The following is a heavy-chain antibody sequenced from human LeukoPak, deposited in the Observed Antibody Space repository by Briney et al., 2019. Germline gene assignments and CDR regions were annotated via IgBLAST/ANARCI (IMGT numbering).Heavy chain of an antibody. CDR2: INPSGGST. J-gene: IGHJ4*02. Sequence: AVPVSRMESLYTLPHYFIHWVRQAPGQGVEWAGIINPSGGSTSYAQKVPGTVTLTRDTSTSTVYMELSSLRCKDTAVYYCAREGPYSDASRSRFDYWGEGTLVTVS. V-gene: IGHV1-46*01. CDR3: AREGPYSDASRSRFDY. D-gene: IGHD3-16*01. CDR1: LYTLPHYF.